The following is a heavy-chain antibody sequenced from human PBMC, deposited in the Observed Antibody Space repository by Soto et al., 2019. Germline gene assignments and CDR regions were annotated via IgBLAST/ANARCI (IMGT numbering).Heavy chain of an antibody. V-gene: IGHV3-9*01. CDR2: ISRNSGSI. Sequence: EVQLVESGGGLVQPDRSLRLSCAASGFIFDDYAMHWVRQSTGKGLEWVSGISRNSGSIAYADSVKGRFTISRDNAKNSLFLQMDSLRPEDTALYYCAKELTLTIFEDAMHVWGKGTTVTVAS. J-gene: IGHJ6*04. CDR1: GFIFDDYA. CDR3: AKELTLTIFEDAMHV. D-gene: IGHD3-3*01.